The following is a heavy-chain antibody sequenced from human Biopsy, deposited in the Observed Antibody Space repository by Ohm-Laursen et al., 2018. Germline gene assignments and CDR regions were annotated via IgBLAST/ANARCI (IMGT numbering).Heavy chain of an antibody. Sequence: SLRLSCAATGITVNDHYMSWVRQAPGKGLEWVSSLHDRGVTYYADSVKGRFTISRDSSKNTLYLQMNSLRVEDTAVYYCARGPSEVATIGRGQGTLVTVSS. D-gene: IGHD5-24*01. CDR1: GITVNDHY. CDR3: ARGPSEVATIG. J-gene: IGHJ4*02. V-gene: IGHV3-66*01. CDR2: LHDRGVT.